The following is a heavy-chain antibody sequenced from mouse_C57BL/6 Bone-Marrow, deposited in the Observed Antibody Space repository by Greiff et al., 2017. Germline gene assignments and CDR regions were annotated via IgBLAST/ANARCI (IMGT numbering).Heavy chain of an antibody. CDR2: INPNNGCT. CDR3: KGNYDWYFDV. CDR1: GYTFTDYN. J-gene: IGHJ1*03. V-gene: IGHV1-22*01. Sequence: VQLQQSGPGLVKPGASVKISCKASGYTFTDYNMPWVHQSQGKRLEWIGYINPNNGCTSYNQKFKGKATLTVNKASSTAYMELRSLTSEESAVYYCKGNYDWYFDVWGTGTTVTVS. D-gene: IGHD2-1*01.